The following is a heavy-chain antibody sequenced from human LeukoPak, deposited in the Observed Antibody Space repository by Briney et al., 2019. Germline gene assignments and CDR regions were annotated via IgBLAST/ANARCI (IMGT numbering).Heavy chain of an antibody. CDR1: GGSVSSGSYY. CDR2: IYYSGST. J-gene: IGHJ4*02. D-gene: IGHD6-19*01. Sequence: SETLSLTCTVSGGSVSSGSYYWSWIRQPPGKGLEWIGYIYYSGSTNYNPSLKSRVTISVDTSKNQFSLKLSSVTAADTAVYYCARVLSGYSSGWYLDYRGQGTLVTVSS. CDR3: ARVLSGYSSGWYLDY. V-gene: IGHV4-61*01.